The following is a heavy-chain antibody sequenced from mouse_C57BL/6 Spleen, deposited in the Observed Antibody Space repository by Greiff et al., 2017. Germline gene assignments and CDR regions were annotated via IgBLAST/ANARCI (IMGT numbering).Heavy chain of an antibody. V-gene: IGHV1-85*01. Sequence: VQLQQSGPELVKPGASVKLSCKASGYTFTSYDINWVKQRPGQGLEWIGWIYPRDGSTKYNEKFKGKATLTVDTSSSTAYMELHSLTSEDSAVYFCARSNLKYYYGSSYWYFDVWGTGTTVTVSS. J-gene: IGHJ1*03. D-gene: IGHD1-1*01. CDR3: ARSNLKYYYGSSYWYFDV. CDR2: IYPRDGST. CDR1: GYTFTSYD.